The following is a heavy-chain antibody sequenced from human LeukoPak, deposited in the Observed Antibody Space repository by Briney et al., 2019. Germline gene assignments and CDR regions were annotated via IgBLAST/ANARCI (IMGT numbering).Heavy chain of an antibody. CDR2: ISAYNGNT. Sequence: ASVKVSCEASGYTFTSYGISWVRQAPGQGLEWMGWISAYNGNTNYAQKLQGRVTMTTDTSTSTAYMELRSLRSDDTAVYYCAREGVVVATMDYYYYGMDVWGQGTTVTVSS. CDR1: GYTFTSYG. CDR3: AREGVVVATMDYYYYGMDV. V-gene: IGHV1-18*01. J-gene: IGHJ6*02. D-gene: IGHD5-12*01.